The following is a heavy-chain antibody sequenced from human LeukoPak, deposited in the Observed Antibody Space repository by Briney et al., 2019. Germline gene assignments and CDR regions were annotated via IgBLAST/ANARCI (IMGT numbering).Heavy chain of an antibody. CDR2: ISAYNGNT. D-gene: IGHD6-6*01. CDR1: GYTFTSYG. J-gene: IGHJ4*02. V-gene: IGHV1-18*01. Sequence: GASVTVSCTASGYTFTSYGISWVRQAPGQGLEWMGWISAYNGNTNYAQKLQGRVTMTTDTSTSTAYMELRSLRSDDTAVYYCARDLEAARPFDYWGQGTLVTVSS. CDR3: ARDLEAARPFDY.